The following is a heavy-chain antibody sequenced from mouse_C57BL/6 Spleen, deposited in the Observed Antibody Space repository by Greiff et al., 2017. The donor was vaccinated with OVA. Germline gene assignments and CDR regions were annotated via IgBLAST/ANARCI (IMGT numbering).Heavy chain of an antibody. J-gene: IGHJ3*01. CDR2: INPNYGTT. CDR1: GYSFTDYN. CDR3: ARSGAQAWFAY. D-gene: IGHD3-2*02. V-gene: IGHV1-39*01. Sequence: VQLKESGPELVKPGASVKISCTASGYSFTDYNMNWVKQSTGKSLEWIGVINPNYGTTSYNQKFKGKATLTVDQSSSTAYMQLNSLTSEDSAVYYCARSGAQAWFAYWGQGTLVTVSA.